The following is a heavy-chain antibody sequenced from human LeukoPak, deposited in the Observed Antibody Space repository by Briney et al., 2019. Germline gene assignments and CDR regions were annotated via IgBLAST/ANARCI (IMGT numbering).Heavy chain of an antibody. CDR1: GFTFNNFW. J-gene: IGHJ4*02. V-gene: IGHV3-7*01. CDR3: ARGSSGTYFQSIDY. Sequence: PGGSLRLSCAASGFTFNNFWMSWVRQAPGKGLEWVANINQDGSEIYYGGSVKGRFTISRDNAKNSLYLEMNSLRAEDTAVYYCARGSSGTYFQSIDYWGQGTLVTVSS. D-gene: IGHD1-26*01. CDR2: INQDGSEI.